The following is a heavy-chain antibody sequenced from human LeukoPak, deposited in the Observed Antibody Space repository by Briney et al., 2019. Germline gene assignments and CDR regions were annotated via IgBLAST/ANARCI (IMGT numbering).Heavy chain of an antibody. CDR1: GGSISNYY. CDR2: INYRGNT. J-gene: IGHJ4*02. CDR3: AREGYSSGWNDC. V-gene: IGHV4-59*01. D-gene: IGHD6-19*01. Sequence: SETLSLTCTVSGGSISNYYWTWIRQPPGKGLEWIGYINYRGNTNYNPSLKNRVSMSVDMSKNQFSLKLRSVTAADTAVYFCAREGYSSGWNDCWGQGTLVTVSS.